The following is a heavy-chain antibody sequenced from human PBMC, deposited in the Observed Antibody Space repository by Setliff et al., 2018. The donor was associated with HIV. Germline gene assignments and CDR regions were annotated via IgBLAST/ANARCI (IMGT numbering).Heavy chain of an antibody. Sequence: SETLSLTCAFNGGSFSGYYWMWIRQSPGEGQEWIGEINHSGNTNYNPSLKSRVTMSGDTSKNQFSLNLTSVTAADTAVYFCARGRGRGSGTYYNPPCYWGPGTLVTVSS. J-gene: IGHJ4*02. CDR2: INHSGNT. D-gene: IGHD3-10*01. CDR1: GGSFSGYY. CDR3: ARGRGRGSGTYYNPPCY. V-gene: IGHV4-34*01.